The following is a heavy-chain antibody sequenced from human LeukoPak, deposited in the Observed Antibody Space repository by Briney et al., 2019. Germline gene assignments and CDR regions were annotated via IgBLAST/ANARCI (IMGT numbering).Heavy chain of an antibody. Sequence: GGSLRLSCAASGFTFSSYAMSWVRQAPGKGLVWVSRINSDGSSTSYADSVKGRFTISRDNAKNTLYLQMNSLRAEDTAVYYCARAGSVVAAFYYYYYMDVWGKGTTVTVSS. J-gene: IGHJ6*03. CDR1: GFTFSSYA. CDR3: ARAGSVVAAFYYYYYMDV. V-gene: IGHV3-74*01. D-gene: IGHD2-15*01. CDR2: INSDGSST.